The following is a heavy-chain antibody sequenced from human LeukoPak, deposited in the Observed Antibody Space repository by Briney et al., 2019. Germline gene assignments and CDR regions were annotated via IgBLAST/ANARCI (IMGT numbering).Heavy chain of an antibody. Sequence: GGSLRLSCAASGFTFRNYLMNWVRQAPGKGLEWVSFISSTGGTIYYADSAKGRFTVSRDNGKNSLLLQMNSLRAEDTAVYYCAKDSEAVAGPVDYWGQGTLVTVSS. V-gene: IGHV3-48*01. CDR3: AKDSEAVAGPVDY. J-gene: IGHJ4*02. D-gene: IGHD6-19*01. CDR1: GFTFRNYL. CDR2: ISSTGGTI.